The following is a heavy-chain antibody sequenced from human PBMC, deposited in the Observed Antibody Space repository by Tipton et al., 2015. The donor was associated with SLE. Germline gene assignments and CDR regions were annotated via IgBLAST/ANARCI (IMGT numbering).Heavy chain of an antibody. CDR1: GYTFTTYW. D-gene: IGHD3-22*01. Sequence: QLVQSGGEVKKPGESLKISCKVSGYTFTTYWIGWVRQMPGKGLEWMGIIYPGDSDTRYGPTFQGQVTISADKSITTAFLQWSSLKASDTAIYYCARRDYDTSGWADSWGQGTLVTV. V-gene: IGHV5-51*03. CDR3: ARRDYDTSGWADS. CDR2: IYPGDSDT. J-gene: IGHJ4*02.